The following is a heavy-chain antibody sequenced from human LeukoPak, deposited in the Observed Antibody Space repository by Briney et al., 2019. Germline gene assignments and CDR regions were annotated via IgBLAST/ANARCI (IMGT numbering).Heavy chain of an antibody. CDR1: GFTFSSYA. V-gene: IGHV3-64*01. Sequence: GGSLRLSCAASGFTFSSYAMHWVRQAPGKGLEYVSAISSNGDNTYYANSVKGRFTISRDNSKNTLYLQMASLRGEDTAVYYCARAPREGFSGSYHDYWGQGTLVSVSS. CDR3: ARAPREGFSGSYHDY. J-gene: IGHJ4*02. CDR2: ISSNGDNT. D-gene: IGHD1-26*01.